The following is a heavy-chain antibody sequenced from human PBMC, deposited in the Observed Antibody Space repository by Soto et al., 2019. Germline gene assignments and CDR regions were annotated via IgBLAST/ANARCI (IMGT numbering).Heavy chain of an antibody. D-gene: IGHD2-15*01. V-gene: IGHV1-8*01. CDR2: MNPNSGNT. CDR1: GHTFTRDD. Sequence: QVLLVQSGAEVKKPGASVKVSCKASGHTFTRDDINWVRQATGQGLEWMGWMNPNSGNTGYAQKFQGRVTMTRDTSIRTTYMELSSLRSEDTAVYSCARGLYSGDMDVWGQGTTVTVSS. J-gene: IGHJ6*01. CDR3: ARGLYSGDMDV.